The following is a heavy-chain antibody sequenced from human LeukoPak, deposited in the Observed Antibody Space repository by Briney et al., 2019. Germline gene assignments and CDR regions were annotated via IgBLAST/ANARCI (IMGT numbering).Heavy chain of an antibody. D-gene: IGHD3-10*01. CDR2: IYYSGST. Sequence: PSETLSLTCTVSGGSISSYYWSWIRQPPGKGLEWIGYIYYSGSTNYNPSLKSRVTISVDTPKNQFSLKLSSVTAADTAVYYCARDMYYYGSGNYRFDYWGQGTLVTVSS. J-gene: IGHJ4*02. CDR1: GGSISSYY. V-gene: IGHV4-59*12. CDR3: ARDMYYYGSGNYRFDY.